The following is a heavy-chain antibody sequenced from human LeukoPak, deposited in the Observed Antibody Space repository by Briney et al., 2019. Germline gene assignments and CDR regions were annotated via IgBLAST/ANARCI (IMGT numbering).Heavy chain of an antibody. Sequence: PSGTLSLTCAVSGGSISSGGYSWSWLRQPPGKGLEWIGYIYHSGSTYYNPSLKSRVTISVDRSKNQFSLKLSSVTAADTAVYYCAKGNYSNGFDPWGQGTLVTVSS. CDR3: AKGNYSNGFDP. CDR2: IYHSGST. D-gene: IGHD4-11*01. V-gene: IGHV4-30-2*01. CDR1: GGSISSGGYS. J-gene: IGHJ5*02.